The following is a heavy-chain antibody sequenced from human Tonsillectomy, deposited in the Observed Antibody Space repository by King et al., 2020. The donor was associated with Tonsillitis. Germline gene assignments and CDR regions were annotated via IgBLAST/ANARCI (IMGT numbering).Heavy chain of an antibody. Sequence: VQLVESGEGLVQPGGSLRLSCAASGFTFSSYIMNWVRQAPGKGLEWVSYISSSSSTMSYADSVKGRFTISRDNAKNSLYLQMNSLRAEDTAVYYCASGTNCSGGSCYSGALGYWGQGTLVTVSS. CDR2: ISSSSSTM. V-gene: IGHV3-48*04. J-gene: IGHJ4*02. CDR3: ASGTNCSGGSCYSGALGY. CDR1: GFTFSSYI. D-gene: IGHD2-15*01.